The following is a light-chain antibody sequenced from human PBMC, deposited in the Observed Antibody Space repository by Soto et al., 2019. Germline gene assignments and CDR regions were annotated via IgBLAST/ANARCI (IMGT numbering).Light chain of an antibody. CDR3: SSYRSSITYV. CDR2: DVS. J-gene: IGLJ1*01. V-gene: IGLV2-14*01. CDR1: SSDIGTSNY. Sequence: QSALTQPASVSGSPGQSITISCTGTSSDIGTSNYVSWYQQHPGKAPKLMIYDVSNRPSGVSNRFSGSKSGNTASLTISGLQAEDEADYYCSSYRSSITYVFGTGTQLTVL.